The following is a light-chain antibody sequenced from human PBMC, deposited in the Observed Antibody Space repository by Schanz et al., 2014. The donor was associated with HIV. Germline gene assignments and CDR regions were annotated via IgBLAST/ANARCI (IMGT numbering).Light chain of an antibody. CDR2: VNH. V-gene: IGLV1-51*01. CDR1: AFNIGQNY. J-gene: IGLJ1*01. CDR3: GTWDSSLSVGV. Sequence: QSVLTQPPSMSAAPGQRVTISCAGSAFNIGQNYVSWFQQFPGTAPKLLIYVNHQRPSDIPDRFSGSKTGTSATLAIVGLQTGDEADYYCGTWDSSLSVGVFGTGTKLTVL.